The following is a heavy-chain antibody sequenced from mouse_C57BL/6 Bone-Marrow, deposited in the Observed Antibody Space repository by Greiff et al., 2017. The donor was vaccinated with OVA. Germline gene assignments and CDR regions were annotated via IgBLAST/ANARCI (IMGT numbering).Heavy chain of an antibody. CDR1: GYTFTGYW. V-gene: IGHV1-9*01. CDR3: ARGFAY. CDR2: ILPGSGST. J-gene: IGHJ3*01. Sequence: VQLQQSGAELMKPGASVKLSCKATGYTFTGYWIEWVKQRPGHGLEWIGEILPGSGSTNYNQKFKGKSTLTVDKSSSTAYMQLSSLTSEDSAVYYCARGFAYWGQGTLVTVSA.